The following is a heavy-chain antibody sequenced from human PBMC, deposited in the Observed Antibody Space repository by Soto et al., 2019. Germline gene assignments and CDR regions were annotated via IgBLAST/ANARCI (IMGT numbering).Heavy chain of an antibody. CDR2: IGGSGVST. CDR1: GFTFSSYA. D-gene: IGHD4-17*01. Sequence: GESLKISCAASGFTFSSYAMSWVRQAPGKGLEWVSAIGGSGVSTYYADSVKGQFTISRDNSKNTLYLQMNSLRAEDTAVYYCAKDYNGDYPFSYWGQGTLVTVSS. V-gene: IGHV3-23*01. J-gene: IGHJ4*02. CDR3: AKDYNGDYPFSY.